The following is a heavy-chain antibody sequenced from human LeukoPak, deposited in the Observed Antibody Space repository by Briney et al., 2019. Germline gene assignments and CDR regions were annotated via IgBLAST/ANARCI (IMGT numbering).Heavy chain of an antibody. D-gene: IGHD2-2*01. CDR2: IYTSGIT. V-gene: IGHV4-61*02. CDR3: AREGYCSSTSCDAEYYYYYYMDV. J-gene: IGHJ6*03. CDR1: GGSISSGSYY. Sequence: SSETLSLXCTVSGGSISSGSYYWSWIRQPAGKGLEWIGRIYTSGITNYNPSLKSRVTISVDTSKNQFSLKLSSVTAADTAVYYCAREGYCSSTSCDAEYYYYYYMDVWGKGTTVTVSS.